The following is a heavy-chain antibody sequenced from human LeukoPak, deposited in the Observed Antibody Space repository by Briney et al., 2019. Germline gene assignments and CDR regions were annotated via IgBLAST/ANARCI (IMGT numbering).Heavy chain of an antibody. CDR2: INPNSGGT. V-gene: IGHV1-2*02. J-gene: IGHJ4*02. CDR1: GYTFTGYF. D-gene: IGHD3-3*01. Sequence: ASVKVSCKTSGYTFTGYFMHWVRQAPGQWLEWVGWINPNSGGTNYAQKFRGRVTVTRDTSISTAYMELSSLRSDDTAVYYCARVRTTTGVVNLGDSWDQGTLVTVSS. CDR3: ARVRTTTGVVNLGDS.